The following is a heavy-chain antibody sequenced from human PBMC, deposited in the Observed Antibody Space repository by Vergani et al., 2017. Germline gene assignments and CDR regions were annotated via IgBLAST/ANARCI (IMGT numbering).Heavy chain of an antibody. D-gene: IGHD3-10*01. CDR1: GFTFSSYA. CDR2: ISYDGSNK. J-gene: IGHJ4*02. V-gene: IGHV3-30-3*01. Sequence: QVQLVESGGGVVQPGRSLRLSCAASGFTFSSYAMHWVRQAPGKGLEWVAVISYDGSNKYYADSVKGRFTISRDNSKNTLYLQMNSLRAEDTAVYYCARPSRVYYYGSGSPFDYWGQGTLVTVSS. CDR3: ARPSRVYYYGSGSPFDY.